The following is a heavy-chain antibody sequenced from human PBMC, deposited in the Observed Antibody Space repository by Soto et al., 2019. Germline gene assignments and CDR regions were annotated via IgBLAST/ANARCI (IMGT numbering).Heavy chain of an antibody. Sequence: QITLKESGPTLVKPTQTLTLTCTFSGFSLSTSGVGVGWIRQPPGKALEWLALIYWDDDKRYSLSQKSRLTITTDPAEYQVVLTMTNMDPVDTATYYCEHWYYYDSSGYYRYYFDYWGQGTLVTVSS. CDR1: GFSLSTSGVG. V-gene: IGHV2-5*02. CDR2: IYWDDDK. CDR3: EHWYYYDSSGYYRYYFDY. J-gene: IGHJ4*02. D-gene: IGHD3-22*01.